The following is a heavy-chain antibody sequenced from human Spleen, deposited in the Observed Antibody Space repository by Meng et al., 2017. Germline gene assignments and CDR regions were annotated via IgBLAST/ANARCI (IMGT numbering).Heavy chain of an antibody. J-gene: IGHJ4*02. CDR2: TYYKSKWYN. Sequence: QVHMQQSGPGLVKPSQTLSLTCAIAGDSVSTKSAAWNWIRQSPSGGLEWLGRTYYKSKWYNDYAESVKSRITINPDTSKNQFSLQLNSVTPEDTAVYYCARDPAAFDFWGQGILVTVSS. CDR3: ARDPAAFDF. V-gene: IGHV6-1*01. CDR1: GDSVSTKSAA. D-gene: IGHD6-25*01.